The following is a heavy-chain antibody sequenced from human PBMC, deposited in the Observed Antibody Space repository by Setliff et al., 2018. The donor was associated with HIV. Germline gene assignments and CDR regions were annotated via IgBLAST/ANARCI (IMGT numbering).Heavy chain of an antibody. D-gene: IGHD3-22*01. CDR1: GYTFTTYA. CDR3: ARDKDDYDYSGYSYIYYYMDV. J-gene: IGHJ6*03. CDR2: INAGNGNT. Sequence: ASVKVSCKASGYTFTTYAIHWVRQAPGQRLECMGWINAGNGNTKYSQRFQGRVTITRDTSASTAYMELSSLRSEDTAVYYCARDKDDYDYSGYSYIYYYMDVWGQGTMVTVSS. V-gene: IGHV1-3*01.